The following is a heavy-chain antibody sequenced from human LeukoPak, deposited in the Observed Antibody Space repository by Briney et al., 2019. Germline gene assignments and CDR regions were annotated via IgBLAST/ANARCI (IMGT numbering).Heavy chain of an antibody. CDR1: GGSISSSSYY. J-gene: IGHJ5*02. CDR3: ARARIVGARATSGRFSFNWFDP. CDR2: VYYDGSA. Sequence: SETLSLTCTVSGGSISSSSYYWGWIRQPPGKGLEWIGSVYYDGSAYYNPSLKSRVTISVDTSKNQFSLKLNSLTAADTAVYYCARARIVGARATSGRFSFNWFDPWGQGTLVTVSS. D-gene: IGHD1-26*01. V-gene: IGHV4-39*07.